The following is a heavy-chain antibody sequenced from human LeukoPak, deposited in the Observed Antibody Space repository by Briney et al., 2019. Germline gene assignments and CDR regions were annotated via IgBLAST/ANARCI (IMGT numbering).Heavy chain of an antibody. D-gene: IGHD6-19*01. J-gene: IGHJ4*02. V-gene: IGHV4-59*08. CDR1: GGSISSYY. Sequence: SETLSLTCTVSGGSISSYYWSWIRQPPGKGLEWIGYIYYSGSTNYNPSLKSRVTISVDTSKNQFSLKLSSVTAADTAVYYCARRRAIAVAGISQADFDYWGQGTLVTVSS. CDR3: ARRRAIAVAGISQADFDY. CDR2: IYYSGST.